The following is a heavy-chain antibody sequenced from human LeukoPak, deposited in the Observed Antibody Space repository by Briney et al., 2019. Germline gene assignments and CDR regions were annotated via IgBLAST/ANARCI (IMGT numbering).Heavy chain of an antibody. V-gene: IGHV4-39*07. J-gene: IGHJ3*02. CDR1: GASVSGSPYY. CDR3: ARWFGELNEGVDI. D-gene: IGHD3-10*01. CDR2: IYYSGST. Sequence: PSETLSLTCTVSGASVSGSPYYWGWIRQPPGKGLEWIGSIYYSGSTYYNPSLKSRVTISVDTSKNQFSLKLSSVTAADTAVYYCARWFGELNEGVDIWGQGTMVTVSS.